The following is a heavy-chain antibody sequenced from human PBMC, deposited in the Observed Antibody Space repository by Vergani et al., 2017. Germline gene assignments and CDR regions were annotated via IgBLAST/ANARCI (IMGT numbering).Heavy chain of an antibody. D-gene: IGHD6-13*01. V-gene: IGHV2-26*01. J-gene: IGHJ6*03. CDR3: ARSIASSWYVGYYYYYMDV. Sequence: QVTLKESGPVLVKPTETLTLTCTVSGFSLSNARMGVSWIRQPPWKALEWLAHIFSNEEKSYSTSLKSRLTISKDTSKSQVVLTMTNMDPVDTATYYCARSIASSWYVGYYYYYMDVWGKGTTVTVSS. CDR1: GFSLSNARMG. CDR2: IFSNEEK.